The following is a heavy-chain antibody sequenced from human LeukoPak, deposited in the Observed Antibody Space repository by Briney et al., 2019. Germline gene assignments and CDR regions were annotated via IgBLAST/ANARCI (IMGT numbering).Heavy chain of an antibody. CDR1: GYTFTGYY. CDR2: INPSGSST. D-gene: IGHD1-26*01. CDR3: ARDNSVGDTAWWFDP. V-gene: IGHV1-46*01. Sequence: GASVKVSCKASGYTFTGYYMHWVRQAPGQGLEWMGLINPSGSSTLYAQKFQGRVTMTRDMSTTTDYMELSSLRSEDTAVYYCARDNSVGDTAWWFDPWGQGTLVTVSS. J-gene: IGHJ5*02.